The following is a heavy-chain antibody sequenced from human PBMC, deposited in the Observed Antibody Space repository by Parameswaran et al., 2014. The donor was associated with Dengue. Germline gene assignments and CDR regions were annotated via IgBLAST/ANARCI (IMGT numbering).Heavy chain of an antibody. D-gene: IGHD6-13*01. V-gene: IGHV4-59*01. CDR3: ARGSVSSSWYWFDP. Sequence: WIRQPPGKGLEWIGYIYYSGSTNYNPSLKSRVTISLDTSKNQFSLKLSSVTAADTAVYYCARGSVSSSWYWFDPWGQGTLVTVS. CDR2: IYYSGST. J-gene: IGHJ5*02.